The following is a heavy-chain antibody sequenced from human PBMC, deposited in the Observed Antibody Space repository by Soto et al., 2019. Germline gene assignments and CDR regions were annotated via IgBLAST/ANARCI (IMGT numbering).Heavy chain of an antibody. Sequence: QVQLVQSGAEVKKPGSSVKVSCKASGGTFSSYTISWVRQAPGQGLEWMGRIIPILGIANYAQKFQGRVTITADKSTSTAYMELSSLRSEDTAVYYCARMDYDILTDYYDGMDVWGQGTTVTVSS. CDR1: GGTFSSYT. J-gene: IGHJ6*02. CDR2: IIPILGIA. CDR3: ARMDYDILTDYYDGMDV. V-gene: IGHV1-69*02. D-gene: IGHD3-9*01.